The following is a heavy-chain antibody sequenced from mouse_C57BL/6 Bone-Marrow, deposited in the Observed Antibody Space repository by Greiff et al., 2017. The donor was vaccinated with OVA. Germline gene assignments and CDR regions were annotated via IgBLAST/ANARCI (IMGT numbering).Heavy chain of an antibody. CDR3: AKNGGSSGPFAY. CDR1: GFSLTSYG. Sequence: VKLMESGPGLVQPSQSLSITCTVSGFSLTSYGVHWVRQSPGKGLEWLGVIWRGGSTDYNAAFMSRLSITKDNSKSQVFFKMNSLQADDTAIYYCAKNGGSSGPFAYWGQGTLVTVSA. J-gene: IGHJ3*01. CDR2: IWRGGST. V-gene: IGHV2-5*01. D-gene: IGHD3-2*02.